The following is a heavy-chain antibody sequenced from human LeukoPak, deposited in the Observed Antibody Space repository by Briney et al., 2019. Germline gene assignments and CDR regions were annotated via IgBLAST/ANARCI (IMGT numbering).Heavy chain of an antibody. D-gene: IGHD6-6*01. CDR1: GGSISSYY. CDR3: ARGWYSSSRGFDP. V-gene: IGHV4-59*08. J-gene: IGHJ5*02. Sequence: SETLSRTCTVSGGSISSYYWSWIRQPPGKGLEWIGYIYYSGSTNYNPSLKSRVTISVDTSKNQFSLKLSSVTAADTAVYYCARGWYSSSRGFDPWGQGTLVTVSS. CDR2: IYYSGST.